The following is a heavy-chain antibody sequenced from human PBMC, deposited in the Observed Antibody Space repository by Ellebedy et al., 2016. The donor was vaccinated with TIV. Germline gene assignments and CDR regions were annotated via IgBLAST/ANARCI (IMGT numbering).Heavy chain of an antibody. CDR2: ISGSADNP. J-gene: IGHJ4*02. Sequence: GGSLRLXXAAPGFTFSTYVMTWVRQAPGKGLEWVGGISGSADNPFYTDSVKGRFTISRDNSKNTLYLQMHSLRVEDAAVYYCAKMFPSGSLDMNFDFWGQGTLVTVSS. CDR3: AKMFPSGSLDMNFDF. CDR1: GFTFSTYV. D-gene: IGHD1-26*01. V-gene: IGHV3-23*01.